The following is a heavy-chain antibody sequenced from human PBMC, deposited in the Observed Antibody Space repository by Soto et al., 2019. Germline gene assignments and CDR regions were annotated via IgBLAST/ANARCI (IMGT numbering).Heavy chain of an antibody. D-gene: IGHD2-2*01. Sequence: SATLSLTCTVTGDSISSRSYYWGWIRQPAGKGLEWIGRIYSSGGTNYNPSLRSRVTMSVDTSKNQFSLKLNSVTAADTAVYYCARSSHKESWFDPWGQGTLVTVS. CDR3: ARSSHKESWFDP. CDR1: GDSISSRSYY. V-gene: IGHV4-61*02. J-gene: IGHJ5*02. CDR2: IYSSGGT.